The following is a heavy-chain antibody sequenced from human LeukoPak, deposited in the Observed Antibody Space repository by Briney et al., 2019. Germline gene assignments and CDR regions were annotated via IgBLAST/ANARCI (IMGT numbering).Heavy chain of an antibody. D-gene: IGHD5-18*01. Sequence: SSETLSLTCTFSGGSISSYHWNWIRQPQGEGLEWIGYITCGGFTKYNPSLRGRVTVSLDTSNNHLSLKLSSVTAADTAIYYCTTIKRGDIFGYFDFWGQGALVTVSS. J-gene: IGHJ4*02. V-gene: IGHV4-59*01. CDR3: TTIKRGDIFGYFDF. CDR2: ITCGGFT. CDR1: GGSISSYH.